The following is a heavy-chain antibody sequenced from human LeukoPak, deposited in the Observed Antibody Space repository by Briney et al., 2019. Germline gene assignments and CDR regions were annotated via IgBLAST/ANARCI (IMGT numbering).Heavy chain of an antibody. J-gene: IGHJ6*03. CDR3: ARDACSSTSCYYYYYYMDV. V-gene: IGHV3-64*01. CDR1: GFTFSSYA. CDR2: ISSNGGST. D-gene: IGHD2-2*01. Sequence: GGSLRLSCAASGFTFSSYAMHWVRQAPGKGLEYVSAISSNGGSTYYANSVKGRFTISRDNSKNTLYLQMGSLRAEDMAVYYCARDACSSTSCYYYYYYMDVWGKGTTVTVSS.